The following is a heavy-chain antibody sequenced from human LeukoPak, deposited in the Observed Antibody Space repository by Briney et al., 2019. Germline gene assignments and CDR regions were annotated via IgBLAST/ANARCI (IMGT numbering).Heavy chain of an antibody. CDR2: INPSGGST. CDR1: GYIFINYR. Sequence: ASVKVSCEASGYIFINYRLHWVRQAPGQGLEWMGTINPSGGSTSYAQKFQGRVTVTSDTSTSTLYMELSSLRSEDTAVYYCARVRQWLVNDAFDIWGQGTMVTVSS. J-gene: IGHJ3*02. CDR3: ARVRQWLVNDAFDI. V-gene: IGHV1-46*01. D-gene: IGHD6-19*01.